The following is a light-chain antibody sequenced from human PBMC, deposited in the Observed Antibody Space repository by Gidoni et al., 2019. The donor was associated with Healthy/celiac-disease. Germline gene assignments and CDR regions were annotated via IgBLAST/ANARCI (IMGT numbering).Light chain of an antibody. CDR1: SSNLGSNY. CDR3: AAWDDSLSGVV. V-gene: IGLV1-47*02. Sequence: QSVLPQPPSASGTPGQRVTISCSGSSSNLGSNYVYWNQQLPGTAPKLLIYSNNQRPSGVPDRFSGSKSGTSASLAISGLRSEDEADYYCAAWDDSLSGVVFGGGTKLTVL. J-gene: IGLJ2*01. CDR2: SNN.